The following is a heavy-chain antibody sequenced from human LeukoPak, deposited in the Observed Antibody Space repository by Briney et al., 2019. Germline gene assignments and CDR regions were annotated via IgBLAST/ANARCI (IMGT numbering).Heavy chain of an antibody. CDR2: IRSDSSNK. J-gene: IGHJ6*03. V-gene: IGHV3-30*02. Sequence: GGSLRLSCAASGFTFSSYAMHWVRQAPGKGPEWVAFIRSDSSNKFYADSVKGRFTISRDNSKNTLSLQMNSLRAEDAAVYYCAKEGAYFGSGSYIGHYMDVWGKGTTVTVSS. CDR1: GFTFSSYA. D-gene: IGHD3-10*01. CDR3: AKEGAYFGSGSYIGHYMDV.